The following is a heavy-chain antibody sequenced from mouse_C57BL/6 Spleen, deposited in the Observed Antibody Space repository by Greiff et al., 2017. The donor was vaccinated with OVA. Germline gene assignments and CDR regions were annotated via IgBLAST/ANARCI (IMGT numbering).Heavy chain of an antibody. D-gene: IGHD1-1*01. Sequence: QVQLKQPGAELVKPGASVKLSCKASGYTFTSYWMQWVKQRPGQGLEWIGEIDPSDSYTNYNQKFKGKATLTVDTSSSTAYMQLSSLTSEDSAVYYCARTTTVVAPYYFDYWGQGTTLTVSS. CDR2: IDPSDSYT. CDR3: ARTTTVVAPYYFDY. CDR1: GYTFTSYW. V-gene: IGHV1-50*01. J-gene: IGHJ2*01.